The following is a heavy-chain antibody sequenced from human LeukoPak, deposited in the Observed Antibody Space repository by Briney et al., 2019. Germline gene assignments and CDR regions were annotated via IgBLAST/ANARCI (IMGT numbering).Heavy chain of an antibody. D-gene: IGHD3-22*01. Sequence: ASVKVSCKVSGYTLTELSMQWVRQAPGKGLEWMGGFDPEDGETIYAQKFQGRVTMTEDTSTDTAYMELSSLRSEDTAVYYCASYYYDSSVFDYWGQGTLVTVSS. J-gene: IGHJ4*02. V-gene: IGHV1-24*01. CDR1: GYTLTELS. CDR2: FDPEDGET. CDR3: ASYYYDSSVFDY.